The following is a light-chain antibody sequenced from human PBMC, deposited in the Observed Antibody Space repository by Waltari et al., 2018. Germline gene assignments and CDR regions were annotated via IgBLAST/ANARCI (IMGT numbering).Light chain of an antibody. CDR1: SSETSNYNY. J-gene: IGLJ2*01. CDR3: SSYTISSTVV. CDR2: EVS. V-gene: IGLV2-14*03. Sequence: QSALTQPASVSGSPGKSITISCTGTSSETSNYNYASWYQQNPGKAPTLLIYEVSNRPSGVSNRFSGSKSGNTASLTISGLQAEDEADYYCSSYTISSTVVFGGGTKLTVL.